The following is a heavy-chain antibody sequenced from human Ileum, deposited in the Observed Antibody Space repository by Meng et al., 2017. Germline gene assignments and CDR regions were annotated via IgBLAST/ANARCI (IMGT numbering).Heavy chain of an antibody. CDR2: ISHSGSI. Sequence: QVGLRQLGPGLAQPSGSLSFTWSVSSGSSSSDTYWSWVRLPPGKGLEWVGKISHSGSIFYHPSLKSRVTMSVDKSKSQFSLMLTSVTDADTAVYYCARHGGYYQGFWGQGTLVTASS. J-gene: IGHJ4*02. CDR3: ARHGGYYQGF. D-gene: IGHD4-23*01. V-gene: IGHV4-4*02. CDR1: SGSSSSDTY.